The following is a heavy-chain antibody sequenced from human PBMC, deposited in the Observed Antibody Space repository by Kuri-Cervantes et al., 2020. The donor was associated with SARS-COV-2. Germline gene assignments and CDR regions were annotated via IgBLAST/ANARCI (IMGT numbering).Heavy chain of an antibody. CDR3: ANPTGHYYYGMDV. Sequence: GESLKISCAASGFTFSSYAMSWVRQAPGKGLEWVSAISGSGGSTYYADSVKGRFTISRDNSKNTLYLQMNSLRAEVTAVYYCANPTGHYYYGMDVWGQGTTVTVSS. V-gene: IGHV3-23*01. CDR1: GFTFSSYA. J-gene: IGHJ6*02. CDR2: ISGSGGST.